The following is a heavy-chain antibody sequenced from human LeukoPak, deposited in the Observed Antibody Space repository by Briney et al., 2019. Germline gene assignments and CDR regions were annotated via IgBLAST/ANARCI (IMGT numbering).Heavy chain of an antibody. CDR1: GGSISNTNYY. CDR3: ARGPGYSSGWPIY. J-gene: IGHJ4*02. V-gene: IGHV4-39*07. CDR2: IYYTGTT. Sequence: PSETLSLTCTVSGGSISNTNYYWAWIRQPPGRGLEWIGSIYYTGTTFDNPSLKSRVTLSVDTSKNQFSLRLTSVTAADTAVYYCARGPGYSSGWPIYWGQGTLVTVSS. D-gene: IGHD6-19*01.